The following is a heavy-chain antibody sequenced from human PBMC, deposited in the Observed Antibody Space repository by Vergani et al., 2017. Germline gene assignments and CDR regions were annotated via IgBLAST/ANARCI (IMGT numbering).Heavy chain of an antibody. CDR3: ARSQGDCWYFDL. Sequence: QVRLEESGPGLVKPSETLSLTCSVSGYSIGSGFYWAWIRQSPGEGLQWLMSIHNRGKTYHNPSLKSRVSVSLDTSKNRFSLNLTSVTATDTAVYYCARSQGDCWYFDLWGPGSLVTVSS. V-gene: IGHV4-38-2*01. D-gene: IGHD2-21*02. J-gene: IGHJ2*01. CDR1: GYSIGSGFY. CDR2: IHNRGKT.